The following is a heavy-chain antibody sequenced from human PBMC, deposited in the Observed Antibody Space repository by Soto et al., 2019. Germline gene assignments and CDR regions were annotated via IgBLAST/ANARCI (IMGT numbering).Heavy chain of an antibody. D-gene: IGHD5-12*01. CDR1: GFTFSSYG. J-gene: IGHJ4*02. CDR2: ISYDGSNK. CDR3: AKSGGDGYNSAPYYFDY. Sequence: GGSLILSCAASGFTFSSYGMHWVRQAPGKGLEWVAVISYDGSNKYYADSVKGRFTISRDNSKNTLYLQMNSLRAEDTAVYYCAKSGGDGYNSAPYYFDYWGQGTLVTVSS. V-gene: IGHV3-30*18.